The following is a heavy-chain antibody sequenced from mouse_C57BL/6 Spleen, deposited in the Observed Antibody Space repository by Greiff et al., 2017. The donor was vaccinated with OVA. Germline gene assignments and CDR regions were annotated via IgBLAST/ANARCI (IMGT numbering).Heavy chain of an antibody. D-gene: IGHD2-2*01. CDR2: ISSGSSTI. J-gene: IGHJ4*01. CDR3: ARVVKDYAMDY. V-gene: IGHV5-17*01. Sequence: DVHLVESGGGLVKPGGSLKLSCAASGFTFSDYGMHWVRQAPEKGLEWVAYISSGSSTIYYADTVKGRFTISRDNAKNTLFLQMTSLRSEDTAMYYCARVVKDYAMDYWGQGTSVTVSS. CDR1: GFTFSDYG.